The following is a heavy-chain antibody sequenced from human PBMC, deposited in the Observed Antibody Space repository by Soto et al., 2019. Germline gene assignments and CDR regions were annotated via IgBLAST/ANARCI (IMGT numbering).Heavy chain of an antibody. CDR3: ARELVVPAADENNWFDP. J-gene: IGHJ5*02. Sequence: PSETLSLTCTVSGGSISSGDYYWSWIRQPPGKGLEWIGYIYYSGSTYYNPSLKSRVTISVDTSKNQFSLKLSSVTAADTAVYYCARELVVPAADENNWFDPWGQGTLVTVS. CDR2: IYYSGST. CDR1: GGSISSGDYY. D-gene: IGHD2-2*01. V-gene: IGHV4-30-4*01.